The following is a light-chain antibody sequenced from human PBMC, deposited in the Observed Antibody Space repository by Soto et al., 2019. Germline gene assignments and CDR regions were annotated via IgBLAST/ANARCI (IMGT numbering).Light chain of an antibody. J-gene: IGKJ1*01. V-gene: IGKV3-20*01. CDR1: QSVSSYY. CDR3: QQCGSSPWT. CDR2: AAS. Sequence: EVVLSQSPGTLSLSPGERATLSCRASQSVSSYYLVWYQQKPGQAPRLLIYAASSRATGIPDRFSGGGSGTDFTLTISRLEPEDFAVYYCQQCGSSPWTFGQGTKVDIK.